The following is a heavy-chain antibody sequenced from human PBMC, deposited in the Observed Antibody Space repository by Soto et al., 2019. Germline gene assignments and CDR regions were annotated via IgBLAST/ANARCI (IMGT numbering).Heavy chain of an antibody. D-gene: IGHD3-10*01. CDR3: AAHPYYYGSAF. Sequence: GGSLRLSCAASGFSFSDHYMTWIRQAPGKGLEWVSKISGGGTTIYYADSVKGRLTVSRDNAKNSLYLQMTRLRAEDTPLYYCAAHPYYYGSAFWGQGTLVTVSS. V-gene: IGHV3-11*01. CDR2: ISGGGTTI. CDR1: GFSFSDHY. J-gene: IGHJ4*02.